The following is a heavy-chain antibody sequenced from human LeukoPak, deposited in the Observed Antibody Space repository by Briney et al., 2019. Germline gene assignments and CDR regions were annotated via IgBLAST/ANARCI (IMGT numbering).Heavy chain of an antibody. V-gene: IGHV1-69*05. CDR1: GGTFSSYA. D-gene: IGHD3-22*01. CDR3: AGARSDYYDSSGYYYPFDY. Sequence: SVKVSCKASGGTFSSYAITWVRQAPGQGLEWMGGIIPIFGTANYAQKFQGRVMITTDESTSTAYMELSSLRSEDTAVYYCAGARSDYYDSSGYYYPFDYWGQGALVTVSS. J-gene: IGHJ4*02. CDR2: IIPIFGTA.